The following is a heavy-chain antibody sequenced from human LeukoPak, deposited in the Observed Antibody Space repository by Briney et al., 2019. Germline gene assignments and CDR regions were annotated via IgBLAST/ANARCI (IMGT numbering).Heavy chain of an antibody. CDR1: GFTFSSYW. J-gene: IGHJ6*03. CDR3: ARGTWIQLWVASRDYYYMDV. V-gene: IGHV3-48*01. D-gene: IGHD5-18*01. Sequence: PGGSLRLSCAASGFTFSSYWMSWVRQAPGKGLEWVSYISSSSSTIYYADSVKGRFTISRDNAKNSLYLQMNSLRAEDTAVYYCARGTWIQLWVASRDYYYMDVWGKGTTLTVSS. CDR2: ISSSSSTI.